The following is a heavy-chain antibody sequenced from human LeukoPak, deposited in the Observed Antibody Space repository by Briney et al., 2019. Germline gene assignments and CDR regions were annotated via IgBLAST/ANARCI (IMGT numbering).Heavy chain of an antibody. Sequence: GGSLTLSCVASGFTLSSNRVNWVRQAPGKGLEWIAYISATGSVIYYADSVKGRFTISRDSAKNSLYLQLTSLRAEDTAVYYCAREVSGFDVWGQGTMVTVSS. CDR3: AREVSGFDV. CDR2: ISATGSVI. V-gene: IGHV3-48*04. J-gene: IGHJ3*01. CDR1: GFTLSSNR.